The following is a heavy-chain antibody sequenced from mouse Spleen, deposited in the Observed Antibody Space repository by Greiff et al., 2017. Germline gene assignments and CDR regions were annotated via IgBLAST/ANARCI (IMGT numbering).Heavy chain of an antibody. V-gene: IGHV1-53*01. Sequence: QVQLQQPGTELVKPGASVQLSCKASGYTFTTYWIHWVKQRPGQGLEWIGNINPSNGGTNYNEKFKIKATLTVDKSSSTAYMQLSSLTSEDSAVYYCARPLLRTYWYFDVWGAGTTVTVSS. CDR1: GYTFTTYW. J-gene: IGHJ1*01. D-gene: IGHD1-2*01. CDR3: ARPLLRTYWYFDV. CDR2: INPSNGGT.